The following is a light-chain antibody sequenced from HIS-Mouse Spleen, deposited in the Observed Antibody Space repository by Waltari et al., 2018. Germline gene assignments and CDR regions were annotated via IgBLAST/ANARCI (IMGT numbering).Light chain of an antibody. J-gene: IGLJ2*01. CDR2: EDS. CDR3: YSTDSSGNHRV. Sequence: SYELTQPPSVSVSPGQTARITCSGDALPKQYAYWYQQKSGQAPVLVIYEDSNRPSGMPERFSGSSSGTMATLTISGAQVEDEADYYCYSTDSSGNHRVFGGETKLTVL. V-gene: IGLV3-10*01. CDR1: ALPKQY.